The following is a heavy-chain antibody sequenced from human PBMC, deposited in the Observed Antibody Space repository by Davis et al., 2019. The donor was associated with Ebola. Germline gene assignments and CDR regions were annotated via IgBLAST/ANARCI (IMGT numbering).Heavy chain of an antibody. V-gene: IGHV4-39*07. Sequence: MPSETLSLTCTVSGGSISSSIHYWGWIRQPPGKGLEWIGSIYYSGSTNYNPSLKSRVTISTDTSRSQFSLTLSSLTAADTAVYYCARLVALYDNSGYAYLDYWGQGILVTVSS. CDR1: GGSISSSIHY. CDR2: IYYSGST. CDR3: ARLVALYDNSGYAYLDY. D-gene: IGHD3-22*01. J-gene: IGHJ4*02.